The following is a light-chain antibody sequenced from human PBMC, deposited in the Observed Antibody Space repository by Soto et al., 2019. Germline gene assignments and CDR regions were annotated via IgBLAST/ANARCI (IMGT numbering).Light chain of an antibody. Sequence: QSVLTQSSSASASLGSSVKLTCTLSSGHSSYITAWHQQQPGEAPRYLMKLEGSGSYNKGSGLPDRFSGSSSGADRYLTISNLQSEDEADYYCETWDRNTYGVFAGGTKFTVL. CDR1: SGHSSYI. J-gene: IGLJ3*02. V-gene: IGLV4-60*03. CDR2: LEGSGSY. CDR3: ETWDRNTYGV.